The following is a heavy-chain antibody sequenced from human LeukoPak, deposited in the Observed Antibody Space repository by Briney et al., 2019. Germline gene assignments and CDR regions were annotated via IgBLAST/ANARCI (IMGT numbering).Heavy chain of an antibody. CDR2: IYHSGST. Sequence: SETLSLTCAVSGGSISSGGYSWSWIRQPPGKGLEWIGYIYHSGSTYCNPSLKSRVTISVDRSKNQFSLKLSSVTAADTAVYYCARGYYYDSSGGGFDYWGQGTLVTVSS. D-gene: IGHD3-22*01. CDR1: GGSISSGGYS. CDR3: ARGYYYDSSGGGFDY. J-gene: IGHJ4*02. V-gene: IGHV4-30-2*01.